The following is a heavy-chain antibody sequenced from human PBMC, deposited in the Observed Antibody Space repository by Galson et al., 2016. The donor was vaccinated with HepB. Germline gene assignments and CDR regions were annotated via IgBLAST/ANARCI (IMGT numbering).Heavy chain of an antibody. CDR1: GYSFSNYW. Sequence: QSGAEVKQPGESLRISCKASGYSFSNYWIGWVRQMPGEGLEWTGIIFPDDSDIRYNSSFQGQVTISADKSISTAYLQWGSLQASDSAISFCARRDRDCSGGTCYSRNFGRWGQGTLGSVSS. J-gene: IGHJ4*02. CDR2: IFPDDSDI. V-gene: IGHV5-51*01. D-gene: IGHD2-15*01. CDR3: ARRDRDCSGGTCYSRNFGR.